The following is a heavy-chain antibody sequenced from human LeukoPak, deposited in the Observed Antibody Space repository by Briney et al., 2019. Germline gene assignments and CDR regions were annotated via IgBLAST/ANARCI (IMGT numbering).Heavy chain of an antibody. V-gene: IGHV1-18*01. CDR3: ARDPAEGFGGINWFDP. D-gene: IGHD3-10*01. CDR2: ISAYNGNT. J-gene: IGHJ5*02. CDR1: GYTFTSYG. Sequence: ASVKVSCKASGYTFTSYGISWVRQAPGQGLEWMGWISAYNGNTNYAQKLQGRVTMTTDTSTSTAYMELRSLRSDDTAVYYCARDPAEGFGGINWFDPWGQGTLVTVSS.